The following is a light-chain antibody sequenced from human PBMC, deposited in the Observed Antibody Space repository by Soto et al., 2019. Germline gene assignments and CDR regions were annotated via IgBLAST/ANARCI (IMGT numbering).Light chain of an antibody. CDR3: SSYARRNNLL. V-gene: IGLV2-8*01. J-gene: IGLJ2*01. CDR2: EVS. CDR1: SSDIGGYNF. Sequence: QSALTQPPSASGSPGQSVAISCTGTSSDIGGYNFVSWYQQHPGKAPKVLIYEVSKRASGVPDRFSGSKSGNTASLTVTGLQAEDGADYYCSSYARRNNLLFGGGTKVTVL.